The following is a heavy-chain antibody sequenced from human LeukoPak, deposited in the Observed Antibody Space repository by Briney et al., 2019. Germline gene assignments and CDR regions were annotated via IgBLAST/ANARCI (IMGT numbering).Heavy chain of an antibody. D-gene: IGHD2-2*01. Sequence: ASVKVSCKTSGYTFTAHYIHWIRQAPGQRLEWMGWMNPNSGDTNYAQKFQGRVTLTRDKTARTAYMELTRLKSDDTAVYHCARVRVGYCSSTSCYSAGFDFWGQGTMVTVSS. CDR1: GYTFTAHY. J-gene: IGHJ3*01. CDR2: MNPNSGDT. V-gene: IGHV1-2*02. CDR3: ARVRVGYCSSTSCYSAGFDF.